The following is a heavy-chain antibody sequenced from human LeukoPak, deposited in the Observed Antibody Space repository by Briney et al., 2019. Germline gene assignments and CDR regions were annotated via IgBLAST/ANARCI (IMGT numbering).Heavy chain of an antibody. CDR1: GASVSSASY. CDR3: ARSRAFNSGAFDP. Sequence: SETLSLTCTVSGASVSSASYWSWIRQPPGKGVEWIAHIYNGVNTNYNPSLKSRVTISVDTSKNQFSLRLDSVTAADTAVYYCARSRAFNSGAFDPWGQGSLVTVSS. D-gene: IGHD1-26*01. V-gene: IGHV4-61*01. CDR2: IYNGVNT. J-gene: IGHJ5*02.